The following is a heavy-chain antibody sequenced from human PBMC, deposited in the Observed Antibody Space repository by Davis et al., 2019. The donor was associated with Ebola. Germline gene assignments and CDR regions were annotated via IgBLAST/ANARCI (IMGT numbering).Heavy chain of an antibody. Sequence: SETLSLTCTVSGGSISSSSYYWGWIRQPPGKGLEWIGYIYYSGSTYYNPSLKSRVTISVDTSKNQFSLKLSSVTAADTAVYYCARGSMGLRLGELDYWGQGTLVTVSS. J-gene: IGHJ4*02. CDR2: IYYSGST. CDR1: GGSISSSSYY. D-gene: IGHD3-16*01. V-gene: IGHV4-31*03. CDR3: ARGSMGLRLGELDY.